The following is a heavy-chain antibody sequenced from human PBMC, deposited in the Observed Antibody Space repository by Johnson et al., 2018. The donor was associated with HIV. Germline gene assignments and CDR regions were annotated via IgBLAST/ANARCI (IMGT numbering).Heavy chain of an antibody. CDR1: GFSVRTNY. CDR2: IKEDGSEK. D-gene: IGHD5-12*01. CDR3: AKDKGSGYDGCDAFDI. V-gene: IGHV3-7*05. J-gene: IGHJ3*02. Sequence: VQLVESGGGLIQPGGSLRLSCAASGFSVRTNYMSWVRQAPGKGLEWVANIKEDGSEKYYVDSVKGRFTISRDNVKNSLYLQMNSLRTEDTAFYYCAKDKGSGYDGCDAFDIWGQGTMVTVSS.